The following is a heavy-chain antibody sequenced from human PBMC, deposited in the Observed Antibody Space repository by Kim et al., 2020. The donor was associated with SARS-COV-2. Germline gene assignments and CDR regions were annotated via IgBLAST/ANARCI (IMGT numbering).Heavy chain of an antibody. CDR3: ATDDRPYYYDSSGYYWEAFDI. Sequence: ASVKVSCKVSGYTLTELSMHWVRQAPGKGLEWMGGFDPEDGETIYAQKFQGRVTMTEDTSTDTAYMELSSLRSEDTAVYYCATDDRPYYYDSSGYYWEAFDIWGQGTMVTVSS. V-gene: IGHV1-24*01. CDR1: GYTLTELS. J-gene: IGHJ3*02. CDR2: FDPEDGET. D-gene: IGHD3-22*01.